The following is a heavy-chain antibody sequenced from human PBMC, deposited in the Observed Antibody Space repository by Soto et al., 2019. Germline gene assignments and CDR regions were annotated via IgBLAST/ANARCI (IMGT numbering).Heavy chain of an antibody. CDR1: GGTFSSFG. CDR2: IIPVFGRP. CDR3: AREGSCYNF. J-gene: IGHJ1*01. V-gene: IGHV1-69*13. D-gene: IGHD5-12*01. Sequence: GASVKVSCKASGGTFSSFGISWVRQAPGQGLEWMGGIIPVFGRPNYAQRFRGRLTITADESTKTCYMELIDLGSEDTAVYYCAREGSCYNFWGQGPQVTVS.